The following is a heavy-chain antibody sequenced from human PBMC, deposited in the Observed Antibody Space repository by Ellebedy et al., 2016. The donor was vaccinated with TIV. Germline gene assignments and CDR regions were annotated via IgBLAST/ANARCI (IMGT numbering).Heavy chain of an antibody. CDR3: ARTDGSGWAFDS. V-gene: IGHV2-70*11. CDR1: GFSLSTTRVS. Sequence: SGPTLVKPTQTLTLTCTFSGFSLSTTRVSVSWIRKPPGKALEWLARIDWDDDKYFNTSLRTRLTISKDTSKNQVVLTMTNMDPVDTATYFCARTDGSGWAFDSWGQGTLVTVSS. CDR2: IDWDDDK. J-gene: IGHJ4*02. D-gene: IGHD6-19*01.